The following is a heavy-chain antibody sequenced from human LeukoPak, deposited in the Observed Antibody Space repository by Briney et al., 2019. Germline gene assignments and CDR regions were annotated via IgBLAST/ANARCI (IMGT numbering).Heavy chain of an antibody. Sequence: PGRSLRLSCAASGFTFSSYAMSWVRQAPGKGLEWVSAISGSGGSTYYADSVKGRFTISRDNSKNTLYLQMNSLRAEDTAVYYCAKDSSSSSGRPNGPWGQGTLVTVSS. CDR3: AKDSSSSSGRPNGP. J-gene: IGHJ5*02. CDR2: ISGSGGST. D-gene: IGHD6-6*01. V-gene: IGHV3-23*01. CDR1: GFTFSSYA.